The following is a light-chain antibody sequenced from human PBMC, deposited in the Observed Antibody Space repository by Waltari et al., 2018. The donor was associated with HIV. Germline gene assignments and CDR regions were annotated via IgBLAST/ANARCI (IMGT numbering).Light chain of an antibody. J-gene: IGLJ3*02. V-gene: IGLV1-40*01. CDR1: SSNIGAGYD. CDR2: GNT. Sequence: QSVLTQPPSVSGAPGQRVTISCTGSSSNIGAGYDVHWYQQFPGTAPKVLIYGNTDRPSGVPDRFSGSKSGSSASLLITGLQAEDDADYYCQSYDISLSGWVFGGGTKLTVL. CDR3: QSYDISLSGWV.